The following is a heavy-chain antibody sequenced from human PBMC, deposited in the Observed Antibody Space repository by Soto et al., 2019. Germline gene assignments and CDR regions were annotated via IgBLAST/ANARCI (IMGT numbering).Heavy chain of an antibody. J-gene: IGHJ5*02. D-gene: IGHD3-3*01. CDR3: ARGSWSGFSGWFDP. CDR1: GYTFTSYG. Sequence: ASVKVSCKASGYTFTSYGISWVRQAPGQGLEWMGWISAYNGETNYAQKLQGRVTMTTDTSTSTAYMELRSLRSDDTAVDYCARGSWSGFSGWFDPWGQGTLVTVSS. CDR2: ISAYNGET. V-gene: IGHV1-18*04.